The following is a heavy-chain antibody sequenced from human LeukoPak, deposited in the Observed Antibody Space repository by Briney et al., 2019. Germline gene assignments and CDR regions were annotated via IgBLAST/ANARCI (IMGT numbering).Heavy chain of an antibody. CDR3: ARERGGTYYDY. CDR2: INTGSGNT. D-gene: IGHD1-26*01. Sequence: ASVKVSCKASGYSLTSHAIHWARQAPGQRLEWMGWINTGSGNTKYSQKFQGRVTITRDTSANTAYMELSSLRSEDTAVYYCARERGGTYYDYWGQGTLVTVSS. CDR1: GYSLTSHA. J-gene: IGHJ4*02. V-gene: IGHV1-3*04.